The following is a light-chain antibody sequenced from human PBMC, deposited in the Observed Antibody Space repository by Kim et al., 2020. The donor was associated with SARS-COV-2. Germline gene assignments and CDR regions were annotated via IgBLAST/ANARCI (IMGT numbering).Light chain of an antibody. CDR3: QQYTTSPPAYT. CDR1: QSISNEF. J-gene: IGKJ2*01. CDR2: GAS. Sequence: GERTTSYYMASQSISNEFLVCYQQIPGQPPRLLIFGASNRAAGIPDRFSGGGSGTDFTLTITRLEPADSAVYYCQQYTTSPPAYTFGQGTKLEI. V-gene: IGKV3-20*01.